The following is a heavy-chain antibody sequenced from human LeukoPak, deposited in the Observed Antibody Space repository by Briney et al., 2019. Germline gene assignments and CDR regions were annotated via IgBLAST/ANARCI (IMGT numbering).Heavy chain of an antibody. CDR1: GGTFSSYA. Sequence: SVKVSCKASGGTFSSYAISWVRQAPGQGLEWMGRIIPILGIANYAQKFQGRVTITADKSTSTAYMELSSLRSEDTAVYYCARVGDYGGDLNWGQGTLVTVSS. CDR3: ARVGDYGGDLN. D-gene: IGHD4-23*01. CDR2: IIPILGIA. J-gene: IGHJ4*02. V-gene: IGHV1-69*04.